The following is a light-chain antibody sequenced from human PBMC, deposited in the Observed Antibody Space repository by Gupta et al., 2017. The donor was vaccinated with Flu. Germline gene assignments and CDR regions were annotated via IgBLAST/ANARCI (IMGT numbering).Light chain of an antibody. J-gene: IGKJ3*01. Sequence: SALYASLGDRVTITCRASKSISNYLDWYEQKPGESPKHLVYRESSCQRGVPARFSGSGSGTDFTLTISSLQPEDCATYFCQQSYSTPLLTFGHGTKVDIK. V-gene: IGKV1-39*01. CDR2: RES. CDR1: KSISNY. CDR3: QQSYSTPLLT.